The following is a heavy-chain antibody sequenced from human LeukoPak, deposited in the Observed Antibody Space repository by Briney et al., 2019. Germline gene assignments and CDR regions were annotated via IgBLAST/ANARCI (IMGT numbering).Heavy chain of an antibody. D-gene: IGHD5-18*01. CDR1: GGSISSYY. CDR3: ARDGGYSYGYSLDC. CDR2: IHISGST. V-gene: IGHV4-4*07. J-gene: IGHJ4*02. Sequence: PSETLSLTCTVSGGSISSYYWSWIRQPAGKGLEWIGRIHISGSTNYNPSLKSRLTMSVDTSKNQFSLKLSSVTAADTAVYYCARDGGYSYGYSLDCWGQGTLVTVPS.